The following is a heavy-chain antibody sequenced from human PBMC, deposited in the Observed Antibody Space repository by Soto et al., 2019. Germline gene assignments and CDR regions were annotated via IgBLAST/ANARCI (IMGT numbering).Heavy chain of an antibody. V-gene: IGHV1-18*01. D-gene: IGHD2-8*01. CDR3: AKNGQPPYHYSGMDV. CDR2: ISGYNGDT. J-gene: IGHJ6*02. CDR1: GYTFTRYG. Sequence: QGQLVQSGAEVKKPGASVKVSCKASGYTFTRYGISWVRQAPGQGLEWMGWISGYNGDTKYAQKLQGRVTMTVDTSPTTAYMELRSLTSDDRAVYYCAKNGQPPYHYSGMDVWGQGTTVTVSS.